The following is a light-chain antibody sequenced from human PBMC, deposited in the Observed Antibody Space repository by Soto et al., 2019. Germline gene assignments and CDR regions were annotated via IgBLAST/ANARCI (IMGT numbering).Light chain of an antibody. CDR2: EVS. Sequence: ALTHPASVSGSPGQSITISCTGTSSDVGGYNYVSWYQQHPGKAPKLMIYEVSNRPSGVSNRFSGSKSGNAASLTISGLQAEDEADYYCSSYTSSSTLVFGTGTKVTVL. CDR1: SSDVGGYNY. V-gene: IGLV2-14*01. CDR3: SSYTSSSTLV. J-gene: IGLJ1*01.